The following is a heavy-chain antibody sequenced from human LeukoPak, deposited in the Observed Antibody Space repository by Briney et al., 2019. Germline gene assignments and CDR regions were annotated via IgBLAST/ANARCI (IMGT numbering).Heavy chain of an antibody. CDR1: GGTFSSYA. V-gene: IGHV1-69*13. J-gene: IGHJ4*02. Sequence: SVKVSCKASGGTFSSYAISWVRQAPGQGLEWMGGIIPIFGTANYAQKFQGRVTITADESTSTAYMELSSLRSEDTAVHYCARDYAGTTNFDYWGQGTLVTVSS. CDR2: IIPIFGTA. D-gene: IGHD1-1*01. CDR3: ARDYAGTTNFDY.